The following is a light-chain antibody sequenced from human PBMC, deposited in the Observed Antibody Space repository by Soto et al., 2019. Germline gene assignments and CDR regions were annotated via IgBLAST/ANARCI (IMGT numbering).Light chain of an antibody. J-gene: IGKJ3*01. V-gene: IGKV1-9*01. CDR3: QQVNTYT. CDR1: LGISTY. Sequence: DIQLTQSPSFLSASVGDRVTITCRASLGISTYLAWYQQKTGKAPNLLIYAASTLQSGVPSRFSGSGSGTEFTLTISSLQPQDCATYYCQQVNTYTFGPGTKVDIK. CDR2: AAS.